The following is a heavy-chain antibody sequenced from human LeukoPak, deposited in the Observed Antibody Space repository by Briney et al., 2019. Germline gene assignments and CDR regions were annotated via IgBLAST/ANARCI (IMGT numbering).Heavy chain of an antibody. V-gene: IGHV3-69-1*01. D-gene: IGHD3-10*01. CDR1: GFTFSDYS. CDR2: ISGSGTI. Sequence: GGSLRLSCAASGFTFSDYSMNWVRQAPGKGLEWISYISGSGTIYYADSVKGRFTISRDNAKNSLYLQMNSLRAEDTAVYYCASLIPKYYYGSGSYSWGQGTLVTVSS. J-gene: IGHJ4*02. CDR3: ASLIPKYYYGSGSYS.